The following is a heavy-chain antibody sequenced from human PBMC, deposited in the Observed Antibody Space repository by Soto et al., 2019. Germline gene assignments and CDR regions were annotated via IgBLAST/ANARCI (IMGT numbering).Heavy chain of an antibody. CDR2: IYYSGST. V-gene: IGHV4-31*03. CDR3: ARDSSGWRGWFDP. J-gene: IGHJ5*02. Sequence: SETLSLTCTVSGGSISSGGYYWSWIRQHPGKGLEWIGYIYYSGSTYYNPSLKSRVTISVDTSKNQFSLKLSSVTAADTAVYYCARDSSGWRGWFDPWGQGTLVTVSS. CDR1: GGSISSGGYY. D-gene: IGHD6-19*01.